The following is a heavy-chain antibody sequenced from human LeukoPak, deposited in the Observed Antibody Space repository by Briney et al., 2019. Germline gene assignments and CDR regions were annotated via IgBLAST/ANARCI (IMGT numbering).Heavy chain of an antibody. D-gene: IGHD1-26*01. CDR1: GGTFSSYA. V-gene: IGHV1-8*02. J-gene: IGHJ4*02. CDR2: MNPNSGNT. Sequence: GASVKVSCKASGGTFSSYAINWVRQATGQGLEWMGWMNPNSGNTGYAQKFQGRVTMTRNTSISTAYMELSSLRSEDTAVYYCARVRSGSYLLLRWGQGTLVTVSS. CDR3: ARVRSGSYLLLR.